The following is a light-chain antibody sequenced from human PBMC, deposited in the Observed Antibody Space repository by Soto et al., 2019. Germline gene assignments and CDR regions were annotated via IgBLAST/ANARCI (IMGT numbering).Light chain of an antibody. Sequence: QSVLTQPASVSGSPGQSITISCTGTSSDVGGYDYVSWYQRHPGKAPELMIYAVVNRPSWVSNRFSGSKSGNTASLSISGLQAEDEADYYCCSFASSSTYVFGTGTKVTVL. V-gene: IGLV2-14*01. J-gene: IGLJ1*01. CDR1: SSDVGGYDY. CDR3: CSFASSSTYV. CDR2: AVV.